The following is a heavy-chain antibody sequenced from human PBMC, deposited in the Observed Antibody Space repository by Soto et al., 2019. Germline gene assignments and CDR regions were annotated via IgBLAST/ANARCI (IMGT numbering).Heavy chain of an antibody. Sequence: GGSLRLSCEGSGFIFSDYEMNWVRQVPGKGLEWISYISISGTIIHYADSVKGRFTISRDNAKNSVYLQMNSLWVEDTAIYYCAREGGFDWFYPWGQGTLVTVSS. CDR3: AREGGFDWFYP. J-gene: IGHJ5*02. CDR2: ISISGTII. CDR1: GFIFSDYE. V-gene: IGHV3-48*03.